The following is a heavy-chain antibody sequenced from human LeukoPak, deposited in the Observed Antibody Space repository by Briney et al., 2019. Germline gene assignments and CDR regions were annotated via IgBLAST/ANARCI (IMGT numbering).Heavy chain of an antibody. CDR3: ARDFYYYGSGSYLYGMDV. CDR2: INPSGGST. J-gene: IGHJ6*02. Sequence: ASVKVSCKASGYTFTSYYMHWVRQAPGQGLERMGIINPSGGSTSYAQKFQGRVTMTRDTSTSTVYMELSSLRSEDTAVYYCARDFYYYGSGSYLYGMDVWGQGTTVTVSS. CDR1: GYTFTSYY. D-gene: IGHD3-10*01. V-gene: IGHV1-46*01.